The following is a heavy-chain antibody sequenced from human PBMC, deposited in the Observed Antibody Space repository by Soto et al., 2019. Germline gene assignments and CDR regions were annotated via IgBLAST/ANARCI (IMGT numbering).Heavy chain of an antibody. J-gene: IGHJ6*02. CDR2: IHSGGST. CDR1: GGNVSSNY. Sequence: GGSLRLSSAASGGNVSSNYMSWVRQAPGKGLEWVSVIHSGGSTYYADPVKDRFTISRDNSKNTLYLQMSSLRGEDTAVYYCVKDRRRGYSGFGHYGMDVWGQGATVTVSS. V-gene: IGHV3-66*01. D-gene: IGHD5-12*01. CDR3: VKDRRRGYSGFGHYGMDV.